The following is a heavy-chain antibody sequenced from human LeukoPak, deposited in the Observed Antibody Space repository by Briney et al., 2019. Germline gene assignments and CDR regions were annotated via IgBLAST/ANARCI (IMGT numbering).Heavy chain of an antibody. Sequence: ASVKVSCKASGGTFSSYAISWVRQAPGQGLEWMGGFIPIFGTANYAQKFQGRVTITADESTSTAYMELSSLRSEDTAVYYCARSYHHGDVNYYYYMDVWGKGTTVTVSS. CDR1: GGTFSSYA. CDR2: FIPIFGTA. D-gene: IGHD3-10*01. V-gene: IGHV1-69*13. CDR3: ARSYHHGDVNYYYYMDV. J-gene: IGHJ6*03.